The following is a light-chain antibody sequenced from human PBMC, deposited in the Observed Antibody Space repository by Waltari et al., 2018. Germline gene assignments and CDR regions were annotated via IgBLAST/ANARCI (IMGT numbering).Light chain of an antibody. CDR3: AAWDNSLGRWV. Sequence: QSVLTQPPSASGTPGQRVTISCSVISSNIGNNYVFWYQQLPGKAPKLLIYRNDQRPSGVPDRFSASKSVTSASLAIGGLRSEDEAIYHCAAWDNSLGRWVFGEGTKLTVL. CDR2: RND. V-gene: IGLV1-47*01. CDR1: SSNIGNNY. J-gene: IGLJ3*02.